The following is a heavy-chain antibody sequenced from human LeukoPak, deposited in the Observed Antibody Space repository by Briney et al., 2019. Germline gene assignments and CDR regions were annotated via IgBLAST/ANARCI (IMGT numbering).Heavy chain of an antibody. J-gene: IGHJ3*02. CDR3: ARENFMATSGTAFDI. CDR1: GSTFSSYA. V-gene: IGHV3-21*06. Sequence: GGSLRLSCAASGSTFSSYAMNWVRQAPGKGLEWVSFISGSSTNRFYADSVKGRFTISRDDAKNSLYLEMNSLRVEDTAVYYCARENFMATSGTAFDIWGQGTMVSVSS. CDR2: ISGSSTNR. D-gene: IGHD1-1*01.